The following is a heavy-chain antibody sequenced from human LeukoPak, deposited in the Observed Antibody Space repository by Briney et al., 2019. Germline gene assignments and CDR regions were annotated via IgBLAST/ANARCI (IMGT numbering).Heavy chain of an antibody. CDR1: GVTFSGYY. CDR2: INHSGST. CDR3: ARLGYCSSTSCPNDAFDI. Sequence: TSETLSLTCAVYGVTFSGYYWSWIRQPPGKGLEWMGEINHSGSTNYNPSLKSRVTISVDTSKNQFSLELSSVTAADTAVYYCARLGYCSSTSCPNDAFDIWGQGTMVTVSS. D-gene: IGHD2-2*01. V-gene: IGHV4-34*01. J-gene: IGHJ3*02.